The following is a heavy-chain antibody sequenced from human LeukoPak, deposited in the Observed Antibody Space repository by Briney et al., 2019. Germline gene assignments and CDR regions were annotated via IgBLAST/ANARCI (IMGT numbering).Heavy chain of an antibody. D-gene: IGHD3-22*01. J-gene: IGHJ4*02. V-gene: IGHV1-69*01. CDR3: ARVENYYDSSGYYLQFDY. Sequence: GGSLRLSCAASGFTFSSYAMSWVRQAPGQGLEWMGGIIPIFGTANYAQKFQGRVTITADESTSTAYMELSSLRSEDTAVYYCARVENYYDSSGYYLQFDYWGQGTLVTVSS. CDR1: GFTFSSYA. CDR2: IIPIFGTA.